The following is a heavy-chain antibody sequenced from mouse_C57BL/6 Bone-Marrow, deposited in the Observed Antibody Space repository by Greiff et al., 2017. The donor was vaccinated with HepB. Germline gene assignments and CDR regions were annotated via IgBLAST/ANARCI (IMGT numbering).Heavy chain of an antibody. CDR2: ISSGSSTI. CDR3: ARATVVATRAWFAY. CDR1: GFTFSDYG. D-gene: IGHD1-1*01. Sequence: EVQRVESGGGLVKPGGSLKLSCAASGFTFSDYGMHWVRQAPEKGLEWVAYISSGSSTIYYADTVKGRFTISRDNAKNTLFLQMTSLRSEDTAMYYCARATVVATRAWFAYWGQGTLVTVSA. J-gene: IGHJ3*01. V-gene: IGHV5-17*01.